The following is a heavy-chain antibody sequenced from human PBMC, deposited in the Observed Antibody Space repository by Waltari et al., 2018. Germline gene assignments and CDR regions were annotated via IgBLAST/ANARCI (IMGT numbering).Heavy chain of an antibody. J-gene: IGHJ6*02. Sequence: EVQLLESGGGLVQPGGSLRLSCAASGFTFSSYAMSWVRQAPGKGLEWVSVIYSGGSTFYADSVKGRFTISRDNSKNTVYLQMNSLRAEDTAVYYCASDISDYGMDVWGQGTTVTVSS. CDR1: GFTFSSYA. CDR3: ASDISDYGMDV. D-gene: IGHD2-21*02. V-gene: IGHV3-23*03. CDR2: IYSGGST.